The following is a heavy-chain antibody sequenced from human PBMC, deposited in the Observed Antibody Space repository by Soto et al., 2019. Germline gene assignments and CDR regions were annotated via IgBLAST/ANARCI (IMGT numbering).Heavy chain of an antibody. Sequence: SETLSLICAVSSDSIGSPDWWSWVRQSPGKGLEWIGEVSHSGGTNYNPSLKSRATILVDSSKEQFSLRVTSVTAADTAEYYCVRDRSRDGLDYWGQGALVTVSS. CDR3: VRDRSRDGLDY. CDR1: SDSIGSPDW. J-gene: IGHJ4*02. V-gene: IGHV4-4*02. CDR2: VSHSGGT.